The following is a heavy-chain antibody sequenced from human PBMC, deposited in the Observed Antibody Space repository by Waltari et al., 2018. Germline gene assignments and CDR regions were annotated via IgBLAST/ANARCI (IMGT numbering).Heavy chain of an antibody. D-gene: IGHD3-3*01. J-gene: IGHJ6*03. V-gene: IGHV3-21*01. Sequence: EVQLVESGGGLVKPGGSLRLSCAASGFTFSSYSMNWVRKAPGKGREWVSSISSSSSYIYYADSVKGRFTISRDNAKNSLYLQMNSLRAEDTAVYYCARPLNLYDFWSGYYYYYYMDVWGKGTTVTISS. CDR2: ISSSSSYI. CDR1: GFTFSSYS. CDR3: ARPLNLYDFWSGYYYYYYMDV.